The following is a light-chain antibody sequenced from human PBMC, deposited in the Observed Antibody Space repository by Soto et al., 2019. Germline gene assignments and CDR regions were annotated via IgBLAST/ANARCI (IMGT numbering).Light chain of an antibody. CDR1: QSVSSY. V-gene: IGKV3-11*01. Sequence: SVLTQSPATLSLSPRERDTLSCRASQSVSSYLAWYQHKPGQAPRLLIYDASNRATGIPARFSGSGSGTDFTLTISSLEPEDFALYYCQQRSNWPSFGQGTRLEIK. CDR3: QQRSNWPS. J-gene: IGKJ5*01. CDR2: DAS.